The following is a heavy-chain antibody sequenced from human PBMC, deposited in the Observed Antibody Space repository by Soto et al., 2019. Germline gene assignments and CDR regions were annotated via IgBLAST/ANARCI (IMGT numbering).Heavy chain of an antibody. CDR1: GGTFSSYT. CDR3: ARYGDYVVAFDI. D-gene: IGHD4-17*01. Sequence: SVKVSCKASGGTFSSYTISWVRQAPGQGLEWMGRIIPILGIANYAQKFQGRATITADKSTSTAYMELSSLRSEDTAVYYCARYGDYVVAFDIWGQGTMVTVSS. CDR2: IIPILGIA. V-gene: IGHV1-69*02. J-gene: IGHJ3*02.